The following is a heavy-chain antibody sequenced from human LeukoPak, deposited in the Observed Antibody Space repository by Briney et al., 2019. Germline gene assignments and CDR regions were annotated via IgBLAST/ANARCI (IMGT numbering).Heavy chain of an antibody. D-gene: IGHD5-18*01. Sequence: GGSLRLSCAASGFTFSTYSMNWVRQAPGRGLEWVSPINSISTYIYYAASVKGRFTISRDNAKNSLYLQMNSLRAEDTAVYYCARRYNYGQGLYSYCMDVWGKGTTVTVSS. CDR1: GFTFSTYS. J-gene: IGHJ6*03. CDR3: ARRYNYGQGLYSYCMDV. CDR2: INSISTYI. V-gene: IGHV3-21*01.